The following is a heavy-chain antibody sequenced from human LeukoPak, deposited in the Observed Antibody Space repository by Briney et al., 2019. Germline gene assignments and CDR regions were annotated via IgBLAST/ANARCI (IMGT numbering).Heavy chain of an antibody. CDR1: TASINSYY. CDR3: VRRGYTASHFFLDY. J-gene: IGHJ4*02. V-gene: IGHV4-4*07. CDR2: IYTTGMT. Sequence: SETLSLTCTVSTASINSYYWGGVRQPAGRGLEWIGRIYTTGMTQYDPSLQSRVTMSVDTSQKQFSLNLRSVTAADTAIYFCVRRGYTASHFFLDYWSQGALVTVSS. D-gene: IGHD5-18*01.